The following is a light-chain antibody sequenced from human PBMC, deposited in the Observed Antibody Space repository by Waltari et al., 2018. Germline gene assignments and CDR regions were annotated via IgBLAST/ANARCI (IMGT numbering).Light chain of an antibody. CDR3: NSYAGSSSWV. Sequence: QSALTQPASVSGSPGQSITLPCTGTSSDIGFYNYVSWYQQHPGKAPKLMIYDVSERPSGVSNRFSGSKSGNTASLTISGLQAEDEADYYCNSYAGSSSWVFGGGTKLTVL. V-gene: IGLV2-14*03. CDR2: DVS. J-gene: IGLJ3*02. CDR1: SSDIGFYNY.